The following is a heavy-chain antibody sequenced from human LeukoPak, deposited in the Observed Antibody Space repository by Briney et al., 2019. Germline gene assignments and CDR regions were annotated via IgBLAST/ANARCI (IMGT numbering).Heavy chain of an antibody. Sequence: GGSLRLSCAASGFTFSSYSMNWVRQAPGKGLEWVSSISSSSSYIYYADSVKGRFTISRDNAKNSLYLQMNSLRAEDTAVYYCAREGTPSYYYDSSGYYYYYYYGMDVWGQGTTVTVSS. V-gene: IGHV3-21*01. J-gene: IGHJ6*02. D-gene: IGHD3-22*01. CDR3: AREGTPSYYYDSSGYYYYYYYGMDV. CDR1: GFTFSSYS. CDR2: ISSSSSYI.